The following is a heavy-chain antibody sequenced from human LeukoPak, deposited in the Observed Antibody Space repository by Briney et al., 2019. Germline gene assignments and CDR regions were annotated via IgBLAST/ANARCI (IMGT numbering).Heavy chain of an antibody. CDR2: VWYTGTDK. CDR3: ARDAGHVSDLEH. J-gene: IGHJ1*01. V-gene: IGHV3-33*01. CDR1: GFTFSSYG. D-gene: IGHD3-10*01. Sequence: GGSLRLSCAASGFTFSSYGMPWVRQAPGKGLEWVAVVWYTGTDKYYADSVKGRSTISRDNSKNTVYLHMNSLRAEDTAVYYCARDAGHVSDLEHWGQGTLVTVSS.